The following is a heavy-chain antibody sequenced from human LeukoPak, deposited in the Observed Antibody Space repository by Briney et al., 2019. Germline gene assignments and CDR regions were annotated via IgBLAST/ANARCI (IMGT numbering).Heavy chain of an antibody. V-gene: IGHV4-4*08. Sequence: SETLSLTCIVSGDSVTNHYWSLIRQPPGKGLEWIGHIYTSGSTTYNPALKSRVTISLDTSKGQFSLKLSSVTAADTAVYYCARGGNWESYYFDFWGQGTLVTVSS. D-gene: IGHD1-1*01. CDR1: GDSVTNHY. CDR3: ARGGNWESYYFDF. J-gene: IGHJ4*02. CDR2: IYTSGST.